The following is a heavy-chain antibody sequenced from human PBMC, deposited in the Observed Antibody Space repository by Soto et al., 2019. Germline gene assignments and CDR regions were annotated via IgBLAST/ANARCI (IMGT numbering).Heavy chain of an antibody. CDR3: AKSLSTAVNYGLDV. D-gene: IGHD2-2*01. CDR2: ISDDGDST. V-gene: IGHV3-23*01. J-gene: IGHJ6*02. CDR1: GFTFSDNA. Sequence: GGSLRLSCGASGFTFSDNAMTLVRQAPGKGLEWVSSISDDGDSTYYADSVKGRFAVARDNSKNTLFLHMNSLGAEDTAVYYCAKSLSTAVNYGLDVWGQGTSVTVSS.